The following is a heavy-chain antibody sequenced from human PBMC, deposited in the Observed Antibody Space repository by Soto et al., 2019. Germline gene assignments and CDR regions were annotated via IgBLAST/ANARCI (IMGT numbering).Heavy chain of an antibody. CDR1: GYTSTGYY. Sequence: ASVKVSCKASGYTSTGYYMHWVRQAPGQGLEWMGWINPNSGGTNYAQKFQGWVTMTRDTSISTAYMELSRLRSDDTAVYYCAREYCSSTSCYNWFDPWGQGTLVTVSS. V-gene: IGHV1-2*04. CDR2: INPNSGGT. J-gene: IGHJ5*02. D-gene: IGHD2-2*01. CDR3: AREYCSSTSCYNWFDP.